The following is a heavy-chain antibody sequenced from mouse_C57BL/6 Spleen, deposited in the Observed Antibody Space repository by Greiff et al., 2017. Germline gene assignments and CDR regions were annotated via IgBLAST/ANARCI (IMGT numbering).Heavy chain of an antibody. J-gene: IGHJ2*01. CDR3: AREVTTVVDY. V-gene: IGHV1-81*01. CDR1: GYTFTSYG. Sequence: QVQLQQSGAELARPGASVKLSCKASGYTFTSYGISWVKQRTGQGLAWIGEISPRSGNTYYNGKFKGKATLTADNSSSTAYMELRSLTSEDSAVYFCAREVTTVVDYWGQGTTLTVSS. CDR2: ISPRSGNT. D-gene: IGHD1-1*01.